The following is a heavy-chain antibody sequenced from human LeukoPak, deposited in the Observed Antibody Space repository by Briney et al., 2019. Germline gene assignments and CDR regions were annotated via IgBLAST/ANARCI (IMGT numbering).Heavy chain of an antibody. Sequence: GGSLRLSCAASGFTFSTYAMNWVRQAPGKGLEWVSAISGNGDTSYYADSVKGRFTISRDNSKNTLYLQMNSLRAEDTAVYYCAKDQGAARPKYYFDYWGQGTLVTVSS. CDR2: ISGNGDTS. CDR1: GFTFSTYA. CDR3: AKDQGAARPKYYFDY. J-gene: IGHJ4*02. V-gene: IGHV3-23*01. D-gene: IGHD6-6*01.